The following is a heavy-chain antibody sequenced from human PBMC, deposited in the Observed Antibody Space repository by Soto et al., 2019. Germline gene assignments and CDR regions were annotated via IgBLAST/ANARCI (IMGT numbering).Heavy chain of an antibody. Sequence: QVQLVQSGAEVKKPGASVKVSCKASGYTFIDYALNWMRQAPGQRLEWMGWINAGNGNTKYSQKFQGRVTITRDTYASTAYMELSSLGSEDTAVYYCARGLWSALNAVYYFDYWGQGTLVTVSS. J-gene: IGHJ4*02. CDR2: INAGNGNT. CDR1: GYTFIDYA. CDR3: ARGLWSALNAVYYFDY. D-gene: IGHD2-8*01. V-gene: IGHV1-3*01.